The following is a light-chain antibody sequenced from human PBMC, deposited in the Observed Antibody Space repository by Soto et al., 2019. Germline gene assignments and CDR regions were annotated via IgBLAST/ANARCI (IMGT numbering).Light chain of an antibody. CDR3: SSYTITSTPDV. V-gene: IGLV2-14*01. CDR1: SSDIGGYNY. CDR2: GVT. Sequence: SALAQPASVSGSPGQSITISCTGTSSDIGGYNYVSWYQQHPGKAPKLMIYGVTNRPSGVSNRFSGSKSGNTASLTISGLQAEDEADYYCSSYTITSTPDVFGTGTKVTVL. J-gene: IGLJ1*01.